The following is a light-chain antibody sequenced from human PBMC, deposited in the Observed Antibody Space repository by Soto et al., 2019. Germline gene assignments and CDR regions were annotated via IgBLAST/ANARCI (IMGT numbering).Light chain of an antibody. CDR3: QQHGTSPPSWT. J-gene: IGKJ1*01. CDR2: GAS. Sequence: PGERATLFCRASQSVTSNYLAWYQQKPGQAPRLLIYGASNRATGIPDRFSGSGSGTDFTLTISRLEPEDFAVYYCQQHGTSPPSWTFGQGTKVEIK. V-gene: IGKV3-20*01. CDR1: QSVTSNY.